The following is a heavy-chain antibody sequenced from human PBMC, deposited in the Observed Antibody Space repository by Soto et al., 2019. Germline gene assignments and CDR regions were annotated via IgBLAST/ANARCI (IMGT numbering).Heavy chain of an antibody. J-gene: IGHJ5*02. V-gene: IGHV1-46*01. CDR3: ARAYSGYGHFDP. D-gene: IGHD5-12*01. CDR2: INPSDGST. Sequence: ASVKVSCKASGYTFTSYYMHWVRQAPGQGLEWMGIINPSDGSTSYAQKFQGRVTMTRDTSTSTAYMELRSLRSDDTAVYYCARAYSGYGHFDPWGQGTLVTVSS. CDR1: GYTFTSYY.